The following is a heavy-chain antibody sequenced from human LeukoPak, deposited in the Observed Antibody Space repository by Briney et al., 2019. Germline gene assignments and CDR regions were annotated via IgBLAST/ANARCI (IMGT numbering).Heavy chain of an antibody. V-gene: IGHV3-7*01. CDR1: GFTFSNSW. CDR2: IKQDGSTK. J-gene: IGHJ4*02. CDR3: TRDTDGSLDY. Sequence: GGSLRLSCAASGFTFSNSWMAWVRQAPGKGLEWVANIKQDGSTKHYADSLEGRFTISRDNPKNSLYLQMNNLRVDDTAVYYCTRDTDGSLDYWGQGILVTVAS. D-gene: IGHD1-26*01.